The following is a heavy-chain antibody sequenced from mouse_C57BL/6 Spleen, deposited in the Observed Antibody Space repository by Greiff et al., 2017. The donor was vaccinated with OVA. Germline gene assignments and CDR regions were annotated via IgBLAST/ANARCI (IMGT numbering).Heavy chain of an antibody. CDR2: ISSGSSTI. J-gene: IGHJ4*01. CDR1: GFTFSDYG. D-gene: IGHD3-3*01. CDR3: AREGRYYAMDY. V-gene: IGHV5-17*01. Sequence: EVQRVESGGGLVKPGGSLKLSCAASGFTFSDYGMHWVRQAPEKGLEWVAYISSGSSTIYYADTVKGRFTISRDNAKNTLFLQMTSLRSEDTAMYYCAREGRYYAMDYWGQGTSVTVSS.